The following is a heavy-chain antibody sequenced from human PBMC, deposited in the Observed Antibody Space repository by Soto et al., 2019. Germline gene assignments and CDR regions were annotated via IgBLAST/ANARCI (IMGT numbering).Heavy chain of an antibody. J-gene: IGHJ4*02. CDR3: ARDPGVAGLVI. CDR2: IYYSGNT. Sequence: SETLSLTCTVSGGSISSGGYYWSWIRQHPGKGLEWIGYIYYSGNTYYNPSLKSRVTISLDTAKNQFPLNLSSVTAADTAVYYCARDPGVAGLVIWGQGTLVTVSS. CDR1: GGSISSGGYY. V-gene: IGHV4-31*03. D-gene: IGHD6-19*01.